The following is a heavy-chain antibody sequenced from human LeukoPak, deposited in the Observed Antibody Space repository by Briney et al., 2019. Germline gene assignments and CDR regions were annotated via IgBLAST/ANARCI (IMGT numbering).Heavy chain of an antibody. V-gene: IGHV4-4*07. CDR1: GGSISSYY. CDR2: IYTSGST. J-gene: IGHJ5*02. Sequence: SKTMSLTSTVYGGSISSYYWSWIRQPAGKGLEWIGRIYTSGSTNYNPSLKSRVTMSVDTSKNQFSLKLSSVTAADTAAYYCARGGRGDYPRNWSDPWGQGTLVTVSS. CDR3: ARGGRGDYPRNWSDP. D-gene: IGHD4-17*01.